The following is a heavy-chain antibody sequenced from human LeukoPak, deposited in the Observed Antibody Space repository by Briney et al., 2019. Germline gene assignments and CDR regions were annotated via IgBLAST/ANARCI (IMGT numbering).Heavy chain of an antibody. CDR1: GFTFDDYA. CDR3: AKDMAVGAWAYYYGMDV. Sequence: PGGSLRLSCAASGFTFDDYAMHWVRQAPGKGLEWVSGISWNSGSIGYADSVKGRFTISRDNAKNSLYLQMNSLRAEDTALYYCAKDMAVGAWAYYYGMDVWGQGTTVTVSS. D-gene: IGHD1-26*01. CDR2: ISWNSGSI. V-gene: IGHV3-9*01. J-gene: IGHJ6*02.